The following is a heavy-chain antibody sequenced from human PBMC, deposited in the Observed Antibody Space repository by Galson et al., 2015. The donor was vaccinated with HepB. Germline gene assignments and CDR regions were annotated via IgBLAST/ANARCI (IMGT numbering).Heavy chain of an antibody. CDR2: IKQDGSEK. Sequence: SLRLSCAASGFTFSSYWMSWVRQAPGKGLEWVANIKQDGSEKYYVDSVKGRFTISRDNAKNSLYLQMNSLRAEDTAVYYCAREPGYGDYPYYYYGMDAWGQGTTVTVSS. V-gene: IGHV3-7*01. D-gene: IGHD4-17*01. CDR3: AREPGYGDYPYYYYGMDA. J-gene: IGHJ6*02. CDR1: GFTFSSYW.